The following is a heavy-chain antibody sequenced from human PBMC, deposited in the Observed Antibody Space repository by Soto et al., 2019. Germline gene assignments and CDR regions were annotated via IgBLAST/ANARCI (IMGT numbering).Heavy chain of an antibody. CDR3: ARGVYGSGNYYTGPSAFDI. CDR1: GGTLSDHG. CDR2: TIPVFNTA. Sequence: QVQLEQSGAEVKKPGSSVKISCKASGGTLSDHGVSWLRQAPGQGLEWVGGTIPVFNTANYAPKFQGRVTIAADKSTNIADMELGSLRSDDTAFYYCARGVYGSGNYYTGPSAFDIWCQGKLVIVSS. D-gene: IGHD3-10*01. V-gene: IGHV1-69*06. J-gene: IGHJ3*02.